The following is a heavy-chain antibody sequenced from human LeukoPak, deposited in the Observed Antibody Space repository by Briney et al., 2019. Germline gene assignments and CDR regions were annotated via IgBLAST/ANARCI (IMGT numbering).Heavy chain of an antibody. V-gene: IGHV4-4*07. CDR3: ARGVPYGPSYEFFDY. CDR1: GGSLSSYY. J-gene: IGHJ4*02. Sequence: PSETLSLTCTVSGGSLSSYYWSWIRQPAGKGLEWIGHIYSSGRPNYNPSLKSRVTMSVDTSKNQFSLKLTSVTAADTAVYYCARGVPYGPSYEFFDYWGQGTLVTVSS. CDR2: IYSSGRP. D-gene: IGHD3-10*01.